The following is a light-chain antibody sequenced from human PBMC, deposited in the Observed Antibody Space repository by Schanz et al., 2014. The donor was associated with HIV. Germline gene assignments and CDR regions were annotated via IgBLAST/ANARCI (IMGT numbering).Light chain of an antibody. CDR2: EDN. CDR1: SGSIASNY. CDR3: QSYDSSNHEV. Sequence: FMLTQRHSVSETPGKTVTISCTRSSGSIASNYVQWYQQRPGSAPTTVIYEDNQRPSGVPDRFSGSIDSSSNSASLTISGLKTEDEADYYCQSYDSSNHEVFGGGTKLTVL. V-gene: IGLV6-57*04. J-gene: IGLJ3*02.